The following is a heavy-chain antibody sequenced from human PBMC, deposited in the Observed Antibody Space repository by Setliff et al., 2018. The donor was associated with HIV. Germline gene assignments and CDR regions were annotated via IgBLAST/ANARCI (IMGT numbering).Heavy chain of an antibody. CDR3: ARAGESAASWGPLDY. D-gene: IGHD6-13*01. CDR1: GVSISANNYY. Sequence: SETLSLTCTVSGVSISANNYYWAWIRQPPGKGLEWIGNILYSGTTFYNPSLRSRVTISVDTSKNQFSLKLSSATAADTAVYYCARAGESAASWGPLDYWGQGTLVTVAS. V-gene: IGHV4-39*07. J-gene: IGHJ4*02. CDR2: ILYSGTT.